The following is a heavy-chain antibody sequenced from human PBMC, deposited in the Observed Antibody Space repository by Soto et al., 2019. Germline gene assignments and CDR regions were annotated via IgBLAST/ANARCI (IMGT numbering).Heavy chain of an antibody. D-gene: IGHD3-16*01. CDR2: ISAHNGNT. CDR3: ARDQGGLGF. Sequence: GASVKVSCKTSGYTFNTYGISWVRQAPGQGLEWMGWISAHNGNTNYAQKVQGRVTMTTDTSTSTAYMELKSLTSDDTAVYYCARDQGGLGFWGQGTLVTVSS. J-gene: IGHJ4*02. V-gene: IGHV1-18*01. CDR1: GYTFNTYG.